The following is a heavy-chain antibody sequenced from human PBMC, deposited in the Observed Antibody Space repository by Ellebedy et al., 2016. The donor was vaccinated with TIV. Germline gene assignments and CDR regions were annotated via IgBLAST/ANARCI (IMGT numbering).Heavy chain of an antibody. Sequence: GESLKISCAASGFTFNSYWMSWVRQAPGKGLEWVANIDQAGRRIYYVDSVKGRFTISRDNAKNSVYLRMNTLRVEDTAVYHCVRDGAYGDYSPGYYGMDVWGQGTTVTVSS. CDR2: IDQAGRRI. CDR1: GFTFNSYW. D-gene: IGHD3-22*01. J-gene: IGHJ6*02. CDR3: VRDGAYGDYSPGYYGMDV. V-gene: IGHV3-7*03.